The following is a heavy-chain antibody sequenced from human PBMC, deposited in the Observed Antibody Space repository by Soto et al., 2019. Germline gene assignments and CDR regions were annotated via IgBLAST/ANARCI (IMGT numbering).Heavy chain of an antibody. J-gene: IGHJ4*02. Sequence: QVQLVQSGAEVKKPGASVKVSCKASGYTFTSYGISWVRQAPGQGLEWMGWISAYNGNTNYAQKLQGRVTMTTDTITSQAYIELRSPRSDATGVYYCSRDSGYVHPDPLDYWGQGTLVTVSS. V-gene: IGHV1-18*01. D-gene: IGHD5-12*01. CDR3: SRDSGYVHPDPLDY. CDR1: GYTFTSYG. CDR2: ISAYNGNT.